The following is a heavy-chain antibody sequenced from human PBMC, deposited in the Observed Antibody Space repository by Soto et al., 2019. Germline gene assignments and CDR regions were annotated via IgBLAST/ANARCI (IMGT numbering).Heavy chain of an antibody. J-gene: IGHJ2*01. V-gene: IGHV4-59*01. CDR1: GGSISSYY. CDR2: IYNRGST. CDR3: ARFNWYFDL. Sequence: QVQLQESGPGLVKPSETLSLTCTVSGGSISSYYWSWIRQPPGKGLEWIGYIYNRGSTNYNPTLKCRXTXTVDTSKNRFSLKLSSVTAADTAMYYCARFNWYFDLWGRGTLVTVSS.